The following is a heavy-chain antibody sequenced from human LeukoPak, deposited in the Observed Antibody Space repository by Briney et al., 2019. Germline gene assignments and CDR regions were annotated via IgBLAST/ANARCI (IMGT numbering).Heavy chain of an antibody. J-gene: IGHJ4*02. Sequence: GGSLRLSCAASGFTVSTNYMSWVRQAPGKGLEWVANIKQDGSEKYYVDSVKGRFTISRDNAKNSLYLQMNSLRAEDTAVYYCARDQVRGLDYCGQGTLVTVSS. D-gene: IGHD2-21*01. V-gene: IGHV3-7*04. CDR1: GFTVSTNY. CDR3: ARDQVRGLDY. CDR2: IKQDGSEK.